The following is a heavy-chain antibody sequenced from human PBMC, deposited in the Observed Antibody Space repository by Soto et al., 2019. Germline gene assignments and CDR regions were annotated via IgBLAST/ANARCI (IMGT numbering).Heavy chain of an antibody. D-gene: IGHD5-12*01. J-gene: IGHJ4*02. CDR1: GFIFSKYA. V-gene: IGHV3-30-3*01. CDR3: ARGDIVVNGPFDY. CDR2: ISNDGSNR. Sequence: QVQLVESGGGVVQPGGSLRLSCVASGFIFSKYAIYWIRQAPGKGPDWVAVISNDGSNRDYADPVKGRFTISRDNSKNTLYLQMNTRKPEDTAMYFCARGDIVVNGPFDYWGQGTLVTVSS.